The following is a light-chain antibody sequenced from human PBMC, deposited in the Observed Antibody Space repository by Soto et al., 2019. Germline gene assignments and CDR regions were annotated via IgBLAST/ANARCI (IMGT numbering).Light chain of an antibody. CDR3: QQQHNWPSLT. J-gene: IGKJ4*01. CDR2: GAS. Sequence: ETLMTQCAATLSASPGERVTLSCRASQTISFTLAWYQQKPGQAPRVLIYGASSRAYGIPDTLSGSGSGTAFTPTISRCQQHDCAFYDYQQQHNWPSLTFGGGNKVEIK. V-gene: IGKV3D-15*01. CDR1: QTISFT.